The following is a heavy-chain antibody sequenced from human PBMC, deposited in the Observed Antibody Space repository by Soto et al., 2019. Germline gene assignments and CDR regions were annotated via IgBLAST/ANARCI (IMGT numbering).Heavy chain of an antibody. CDR2: ISYDGSNK. Sequence: QVQLVESGGGVVQPGRSLRLSCAASGFTCSSYAMHWVRQAPGKGLEWVAVISYDGSNKYYADSVKGRFTISRDNSKNTLYLQMSSLRAEDTAVYYCARDRITSGYDNCDYWGQGTLVTVSS. CDR3: ARDRITSGYDNCDY. J-gene: IGHJ4*02. V-gene: IGHV3-30-3*01. D-gene: IGHD3-3*01. CDR1: GFTCSSYA.